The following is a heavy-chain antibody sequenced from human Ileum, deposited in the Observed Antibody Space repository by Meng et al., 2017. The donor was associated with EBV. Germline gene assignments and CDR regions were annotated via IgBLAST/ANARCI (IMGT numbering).Heavy chain of an antibody. CDR3: ARASYGSGSPLGESWFDP. J-gene: IGHJ5*02. D-gene: IGHD3-10*01. CDR2: IHSSGST. V-gene: IGHV4-31*03. CDR1: GGSISSGGYY. Sequence: HGQLQDSAPGLVQPSQTLSLTCTVSGGSISSGGYYLSWIRQHPGKGLEWIGYIHSSGSTYYNPSLRSRLTISVDTSKNQFSLKLSSVTAADTAVYYCARASYGSGSPLGESWFDPWGQGTLVTVSS.